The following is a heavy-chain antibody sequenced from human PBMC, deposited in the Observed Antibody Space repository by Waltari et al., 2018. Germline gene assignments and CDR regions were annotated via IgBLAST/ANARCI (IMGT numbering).Heavy chain of an antibody. V-gene: IGHV3-9*01. CDR2: ISWHSLNI. CDR3: VKDLHMIEDGFDI. Sequence: EGQLVESGGGLVQPGRSLRLSCAASGFTFDNYAMHWVRQAPGKGLEWVSGISWHSLNINYEDSLRGRFTIPGDNAKNSLYRQRNSLRPEDTALYYCVKDLHMIEDGFDIWGQGTMVTVSS. CDR1: GFTFDNYA. J-gene: IGHJ3*02. D-gene: IGHD3-22*01.